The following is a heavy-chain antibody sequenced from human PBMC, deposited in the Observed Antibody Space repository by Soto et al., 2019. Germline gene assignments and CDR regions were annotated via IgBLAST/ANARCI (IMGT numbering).Heavy chain of an antibody. CDR2: IIPIFGTA. D-gene: IGHD6-13*01. CDR1: GGTFSSYA. Sequence: ASVKVSCKASGGTFSSYAISWVRQAPGQGLEWMGGIIPIFGTANYAQKFQGRVTITADESTSTAYMELSSLRSEDTAVYYCANAPFTSSWYGGNWFDPWGQGTLVTVSS. J-gene: IGHJ5*02. CDR3: ANAPFTSSWYGGNWFDP. V-gene: IGHV1-69*13.